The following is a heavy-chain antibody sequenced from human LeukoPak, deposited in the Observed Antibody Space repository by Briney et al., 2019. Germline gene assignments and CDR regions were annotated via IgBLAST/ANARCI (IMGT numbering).Heavy chain of an antibody. CDR2: IKSKTDGGTT. D-gene: IGHD4-17*01. CDR1: GFTFSNAW. V-gene: IGHV3-15*01. J-gene: IGHJ5*02. CDR3: TTNYGDYEGWFDP. Sequence: GGSLRLSCAASGFTFSNAWMSWVHRAPGEGLEWVGRIKSKTDGGTTDYAAPVKGRFTISRDDSKNTLYLQMDSLKTEDTAVYYCTTNYGDYEGWFDPWGQGTLVTVSS.